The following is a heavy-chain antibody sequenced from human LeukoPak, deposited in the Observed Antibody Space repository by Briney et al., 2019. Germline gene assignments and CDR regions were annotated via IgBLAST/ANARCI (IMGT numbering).Heavy chain of an antibody. CDR3: AREMEGSGGAYYFDY. J-gene: IGHJ4*02. V-gene: IGHV4-31*03. D-gene: IGHD2-15*01. Sequence: SETLSLTCTVSGGSISSGGYYWSWIRQHPGKGLEWIGYIYYSGSTYYNPSLKSRVTISVDTSKNQFSLKLSSVTAADTTVYYCAREMEGSGGAYYFDYWGQGTLVTVSS. CDR1: GGSISSGGYY. CDR2: IYYSGST.